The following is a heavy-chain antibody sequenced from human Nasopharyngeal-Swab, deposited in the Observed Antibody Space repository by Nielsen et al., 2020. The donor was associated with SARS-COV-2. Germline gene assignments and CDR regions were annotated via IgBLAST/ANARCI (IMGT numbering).Heavy chain of an antibody. D-gene: IGHD4-17*01. J-gene: IGHJ3*02. CDR1: GFTFSSYD. V-gene: IGHV3-13*01. Sequence: GESLKISCAASGFTFSSYDMHWVRQATGKGLEWVSAIGTAGDTYYPGSVKGRFTISRENAKNSLYLQMNSLRAGDTAVYYCARAQTSVTRMGAFDIWGQGTMVTVSS. CDR2: IGTAGDT. CDR3: ARAQTSVTRMGAFDI.